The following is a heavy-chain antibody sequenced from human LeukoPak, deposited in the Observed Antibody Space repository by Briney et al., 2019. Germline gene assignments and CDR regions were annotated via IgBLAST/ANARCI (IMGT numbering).Heavy chain of an antibody. D-gene: IGHD3-3*01. J-gene: IGHJ4*02. CDR1: GFTFSSYA. CDR3: AKVYRVFWSGYLDY. CDR2: ISGSGGTT. Sequence: PGGSLRLSCAASGFTFSSYAMSWVRQAPGKGLEWVSAISGSGGTTYYADSVKGRFTISRDNSKNTLYLQMNSLRAEDTAVYYCAKVYRVFWSGYLDYWGQGTLVTVSS. V-gene: IGHV3-23*01.